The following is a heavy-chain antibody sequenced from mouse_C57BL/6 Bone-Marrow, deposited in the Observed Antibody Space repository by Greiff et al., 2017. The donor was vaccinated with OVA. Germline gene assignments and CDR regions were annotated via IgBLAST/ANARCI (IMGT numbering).Heavy chain of an antibody. Sequence: VQLQQSGAELVRPGASVKLSCTASGFNIKDVYMHWVKQRPEQGLEWIGWIDPENGDTEYASKFQGKATITADTSSNTAYLQLSSLTSEDTAVYYCTTYYSNLYAMDYWGQGTSVTVSS. CDR3: TTYYSNLYAMDY. CDR2: IDPENGDT. D-gene: IGHD2-5*01. J-gene: IGHJ4*01. CDR1: GFNIKDVY. V-gene: IGHV14-4*01.